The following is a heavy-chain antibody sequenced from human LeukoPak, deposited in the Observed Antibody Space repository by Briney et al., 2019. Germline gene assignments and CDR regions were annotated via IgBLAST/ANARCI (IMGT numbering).Heavy chain of an antibody. CDR3: ARNVRDTGAFDY. V-gene: IGHV1-8*01. J-gene: IGHJ4*02. D-gene: IGHD5-18*01. CDR2: MNPNSDNA. CDR1: GYTFTSYE. Sequence: ASVTVSCKASGYTFTSYEINWVRQAPGQGLEWMGWMNPNSDNAGYAQKFQGRVTMTRNPSISTAYMELSSLRSEDTAVYYCARNVRDTGAFDYWGQGTLVTVSS.